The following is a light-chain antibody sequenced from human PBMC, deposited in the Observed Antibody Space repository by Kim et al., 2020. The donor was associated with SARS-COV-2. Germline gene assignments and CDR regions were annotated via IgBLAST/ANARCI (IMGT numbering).Light chain of an antibody. CDR1: QSCMGRY. CDR3: QQYGSSPRT. J-gene: IGKJ2*02. CDR2: GVS. V-gene: IGKV3-20*01. Sequence: LYPGRRVPLSCSAGQSCMGRYFAGYPQNPGMAPRLLISGVSNRDSGIPDSFRGSGSGTDLTLTINRLEPEDFAVYYCQQYGSSPRTFGQGTKLE.